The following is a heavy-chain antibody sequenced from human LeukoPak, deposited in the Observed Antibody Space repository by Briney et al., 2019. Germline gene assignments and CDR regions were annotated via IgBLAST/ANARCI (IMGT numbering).Heavy chain of an antibody. V-gene: IGHV1-2*06. J-gene: IGHJ5*02. CDR3: ARGDSKSGAPTGDWFDP. CDR2: INPNRGGT. D-gene: IGHD2-21*01. CDR1: GYTLTGDY. Sequence: GASVKVSCKASGYTLTGDYMHWVPQAPGQGREWMGRINPNRGGTNYAQMFRGRVTMTRDTSISKAYMELSRLRSDDTAVYYCARGDSKSGAPTGDWFDPWGQGTLVTVSS.